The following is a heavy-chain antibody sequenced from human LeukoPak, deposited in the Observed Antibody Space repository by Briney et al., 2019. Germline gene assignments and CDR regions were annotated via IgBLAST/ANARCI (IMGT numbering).Heavy chain of an antibody. CDR3: ARLNYYDSSGYYYGYRY. CDR2: MNPNSGNT. Sequence: ASVTVSCKASGYTFTSCDINWVRQATGQGLEWMGWMNPNSGNTGYAQKFQGRVTMTRNTSISTAYMELSSLRSEDTAVYYCARLNYYDSSGYYYGYRYWGQGTLVTVSS. J-gene: IGHJ4*02. V-gene: IGHV1-8*01. D-gene: IGHD3-22*01. CDR1: GYTFTSCD.